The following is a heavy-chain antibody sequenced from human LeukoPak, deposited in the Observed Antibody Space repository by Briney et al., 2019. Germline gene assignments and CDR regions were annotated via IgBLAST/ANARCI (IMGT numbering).Heavy chain of an antibody. CDR3: AICRSAWYSGLDY. CDR1: GFTFNTYA. D-gene: IGHD6-19*01. CDR2: ISASGGST. V-gene: IGHV3-23*01. J-gene: IGHJ4*02. Sequence: PGGALRLSCAASGFTFNTYAMTWVRQAPGKALEWVSTISASGGSTYYADSVKGRFTISRDNSKNTLYLQMNSLRAEDTAVYYCAICRSAWYSGLDYWGQGTLVTV.